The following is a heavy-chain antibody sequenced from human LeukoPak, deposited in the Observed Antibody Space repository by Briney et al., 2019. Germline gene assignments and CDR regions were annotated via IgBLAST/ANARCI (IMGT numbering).Heavy chain of an antibody. J-gene: IGHJ4*02. D-gene: IGHD3-10*01. CDR2: INRSGST. CDR3: ARNMVRGVIPDY. V-gene: IGHV4-34*01. Sequence: PSETLSLTCAVYGGSFSGYYWSWIRQPPGKGLEWIGEINRSGSTNYNPSLKSRVTISVDTSKNQFSLKLSSVTAADTAVYYCARNMVRGVIPDYWGQGTLVTVSS. CDR1: GGSFSGYY.